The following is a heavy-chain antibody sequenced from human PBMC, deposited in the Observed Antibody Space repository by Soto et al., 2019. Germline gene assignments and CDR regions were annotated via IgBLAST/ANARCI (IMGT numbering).Heavy chain of an antibody. CDR2: IIPIFGTA. Sequence: GASVKVSCKASGGTFSSYAISWVRQAPGQGLEWMGGIIPIFGTANYAQKFQGRVTITADESTSTAYMELSSLRSEDTAVYYCASSDDYYYDSSGYYLPEYFQHWGQGTLVTVSS. V-gene: IGHV1-69*13. D-gene: IGHD3-22*01. J-gene: IGHJ1*01. CDR3: ASSDDYYYDSSGYYLPEYFQH. CDR1: GGTFSSYA.